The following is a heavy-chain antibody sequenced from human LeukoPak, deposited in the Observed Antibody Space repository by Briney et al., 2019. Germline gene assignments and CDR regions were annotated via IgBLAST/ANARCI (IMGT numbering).Heavy chain of an antibody. CDR3: AKGRHSRSYNELDY. CDR2: TTGSGDSA. CDR1: GFTFSTYA. Sequence: GGSLRLSCAASGFTFSTYAMSWVRQAPGKGLQCVSGTTGSGDSAYSEDSVKGRFFVSRDSSKNTLYLQMNSLRPEDTALYYCAKGRHSRSYNELDYWGQGTLVAVSS. V-gene: IGHV3-23*01. D-gene: IGHD3-10*01. J-gene: IGHJ4*02.